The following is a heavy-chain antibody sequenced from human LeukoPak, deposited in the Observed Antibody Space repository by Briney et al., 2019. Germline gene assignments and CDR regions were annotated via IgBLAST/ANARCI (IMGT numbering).Heavy chain of an antibody. Sequence: ASVKVSCKASGYTFTSYDINWVRQATGQGLGWMGWMNPNSGNTGYAQKFQGRVTMTRNTSISTAYMELSSLRSEDTAVYYCARGGGPSRKRWFDPWGQGTLVTVSS. V-gene: IGHV1-8*01. D-gene: IGHD6-13*01. CDR1: GYTFTSYD. CDR3: ARGGGPSRKRWFDP. J-gene: IGHJ5*02. CDR2: MNPNSGNT.